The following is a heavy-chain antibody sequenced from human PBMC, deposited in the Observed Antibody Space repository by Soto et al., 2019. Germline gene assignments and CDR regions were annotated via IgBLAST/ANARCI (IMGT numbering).Heavy chain of an antibody. CDR1: GGTFSSYA. CDR2: IIPIFGTA. CDR3: ESHGVGATFFDY. V-gene: IGHV1-69*01. J-gene: IGHJ4*02. D-gene: IGHD1-26*01. Sequence: QVQLVQSGAEVKKPGSSVKVSCKASGGTFSSYAISWVRQAPGQGLEWMGGIIPIFGTANYAQKFQGRVTITADESTSTAYMERSSLRSEDTGVYYCESHGVGATFFDYWGQGTVVTVSS.